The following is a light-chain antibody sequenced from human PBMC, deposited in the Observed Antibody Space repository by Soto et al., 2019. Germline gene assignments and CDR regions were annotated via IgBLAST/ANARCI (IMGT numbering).Light chain of an antibody. V-gene: IGKV3-20*01. J-gene: IGKJ1*01. Sequence: EIVLTQSPGTLSLSPGERATLSCRASQSVSSSYLAWYQQRPGQAPRLLIYGASSRATGITDRFSGSGSGTDVTLTISRLEPEDFAVYYCQQYGSSPRTFGQGTKVEIK. CDR3: QQYGSSPRT. CDR1: QSVSSSY. CDR2: GAS.